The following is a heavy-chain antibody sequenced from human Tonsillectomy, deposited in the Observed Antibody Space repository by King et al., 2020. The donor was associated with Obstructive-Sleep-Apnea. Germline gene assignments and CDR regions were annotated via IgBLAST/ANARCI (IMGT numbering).Heavy chain of an antibody. J-gene: IGHJ4*02. CDR1: GFTFSNAW. CDR2: IKSKTAGGTT. CDR3: TTDRGDYDWLLPIDY. D-gene: IGHD3-9*01. Sequence: VQLVESGGGLVKPGGSLRLSCAASGFTFSNAWMSWVRQAPGKGLEWVVRIKSKTAGGTTDYAEPVKGRFTITRDDSKNTLYLQMNSLKTEDTAVYYCTTDRGDYDWLLPIDYWGQGTLVTVSS. V-gene: IGHV3-15*01.